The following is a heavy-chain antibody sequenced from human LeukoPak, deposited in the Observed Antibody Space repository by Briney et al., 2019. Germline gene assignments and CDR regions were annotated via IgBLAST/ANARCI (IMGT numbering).Heavy chain of an antibody. Sequence: GGSLRLSCAASEFTFSDYSMNWVRQAPGKGLEWVASISSSSRYIYYADSVKGRFTISRDNAKNSLYLQMNSLRAEDTAVYYCARDLGQYYDTSDNWFDPWGQGTLVTVSS. CDR3: ARDLGQYYDTSDNWFDP. CDR1: EFTFSDYS. CDR2: ISSSSRYI. D-gene: IGHD3-22*01. J-gene: IGHJ5*02. V-gene: IGHV3-21*01.